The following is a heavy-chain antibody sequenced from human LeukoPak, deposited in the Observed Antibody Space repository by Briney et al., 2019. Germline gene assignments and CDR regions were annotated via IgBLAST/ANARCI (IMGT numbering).Heavy chain of an antibody. CDR2: IYDRGST. CDR1: GGSISSYY. V-gene: IGHV4-59*01. CDR3: ARGRTFDN. J-gene: IGHJ4*02. Sequence: ETLSLTCTVSGGSISSYYWSWIRQPPGKGLEWIGNIYDRGSTKYSPSLKSRVTISVDTSKNQFSLRLSSVTAADTAVYYCARGRTFDNWGQGTLVTVSS.